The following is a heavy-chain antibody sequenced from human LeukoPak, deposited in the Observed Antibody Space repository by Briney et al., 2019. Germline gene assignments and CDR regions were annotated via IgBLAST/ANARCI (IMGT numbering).Heavy chain of an antibody. Sequence: KSGGSLRLSCAASGFSFSSYSMNWVRQAPGKGLEWVSSISSTSRYIYYADSLKARFTISRDNAKNSLFLQMNSLRAEDTAVYYCAREFYVFDYWGQGTLVTVSS. CDR1: GFSFSSYS. CDR3: AREFYVFDY. J-gene: IGHJ4*02. CDR2: ISSTSRYI. V-gene: IGHV3-21*01. D-gene: IGHD5/OR15-5a*01.